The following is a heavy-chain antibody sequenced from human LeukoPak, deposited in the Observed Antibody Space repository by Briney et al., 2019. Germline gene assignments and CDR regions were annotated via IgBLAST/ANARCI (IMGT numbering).Heavy chain of an antibody. V-gene: IGHV1-2*04. Sequence: ASVKVSCKASGYTFTGYYMHWVRQAPGQGLEWMGWINPNSGGTNYAQKFQGWVTMTRDTSISIAYMELSRLRSDDTAVYYCARELGLLWFGESYNWFDPWGQGTLVTVSS. J-gene: IGHJ5*02. CDR3: ARELGLLWFGESYNWFDP. CDR1: GYTFTGYY. CDR2: INPNSGGT. D-gene: IGHD3-10*01.